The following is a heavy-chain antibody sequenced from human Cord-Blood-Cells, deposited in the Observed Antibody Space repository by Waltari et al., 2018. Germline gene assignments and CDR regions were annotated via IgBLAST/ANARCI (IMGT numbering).Heavy chain of an antibody. D-gene: IGHD5-18*01. J-gene: IGHJ3*02. V-gene: IGHV4-38-2*02. Sequence: QVQLQESGPGLVKPSETLSLTCTVSGYSISSGYSWGWIRQPPGKGLEWIGSIYHSGSTYYNPSLKSRVTISVDTSKNQFSLKLSSVTAADTAVYYCARGGRIQLWLHAFDIWGQGTMVTVSS. CDR3: ARGGRIQLWLHAFDI. CDR2: IYHSGST. CDR1: GYSISSGYS.